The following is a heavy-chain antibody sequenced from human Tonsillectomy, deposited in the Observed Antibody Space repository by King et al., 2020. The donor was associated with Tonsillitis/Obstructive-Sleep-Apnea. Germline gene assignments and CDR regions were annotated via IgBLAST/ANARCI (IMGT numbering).Heavy chain of an antibody. CDR1: GYNFISYA. Sequence: QLVQSGTEVKKPGASVKVSCKTSGYNFISYAIHWVRQAPGQRLEWMGRISPANGNTQYSQSFQGRVTFTRDTSASTAYMDLSGLRSEDTALYFCARDQGXCXXTKXPXDXXXXXXQGTMVTVSS. CDR3: ARDQGXCXXTKXPXDXXXX. J-gene: IGHJ3*01. D-gene: IGHD2-15*01. CDR2: ISPANGNT. V-gene: IGHV1-3*01.